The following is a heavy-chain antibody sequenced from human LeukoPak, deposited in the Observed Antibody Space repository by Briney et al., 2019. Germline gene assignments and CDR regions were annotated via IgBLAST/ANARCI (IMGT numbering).Heavy chain of an antibody. CDR3: ARDKAHSYGYYFDP. Sequence: PSETLSLTCTVSGDAISTYYWNWIRQTPGKGLEWVGHIANGRTDYNPSLKSRAIISVDTSKNQISLRFTSVTAADTAVYYCARDKAHSYGYYFDPWGQGTQVLVSS. CDR2: IANGRT. V-gene: IGHV4-4*08. D-gene: IGHD3-10*01. J-gene: IGHJ4*02. CDR1: GDAISTYY.